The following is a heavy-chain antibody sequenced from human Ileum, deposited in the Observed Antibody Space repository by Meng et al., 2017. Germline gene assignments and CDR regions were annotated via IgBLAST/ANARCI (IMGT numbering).Heavy chain of an antibody. CDR3: ARGDVAARLQS. CDR2: INHSGST. D-gene: IGHD6-6*01. J-gene: IGHJ5*02. Sequence: GQLQQWGAGLLTPAETLSLTCAVYGGSFSGYYWSWFRQPPGKGLEWIGEINHSGSTNYNPSLKSRVTISVDTSKNQFSLKLTSVTAADTAVYYCARGDVAARLQSWGQGTLVTVSS. V-gene: IGHV4-34*01. CDR1: GGSFSGYY.